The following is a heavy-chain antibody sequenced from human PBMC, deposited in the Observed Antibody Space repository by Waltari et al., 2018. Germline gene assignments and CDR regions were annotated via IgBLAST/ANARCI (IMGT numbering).Heavy chain of an antibody. CDR3: ATAPSAARPFDL. CDR2: INHSGST. V-gene: IGHV4-34*01. J-gene: IGHJ2*01. D-gene: IGHD6-6*01. CDR1: GGSFSGYY. Sequence: QVQLQQWGAGLLKPSATLSLTCAVYGGSFSGYYWSWIRQPPGKGLEWIGEINHSGSTNYNPSLKSRVTISVDTSKNQFSLKLSSVTAADTAVYYCATAPSAARPFDLRGRGTLVTVSS.